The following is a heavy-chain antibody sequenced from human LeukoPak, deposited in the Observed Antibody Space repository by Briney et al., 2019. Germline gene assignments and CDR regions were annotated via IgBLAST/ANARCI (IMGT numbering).Heavy chain of an antibody. V-gene: IGHV1-8*01. CDR1: GYTFTSYD. CDR3: ARGPPHYYGSGNYMDV. J-gene: IGHJ6*03. CDR2: MNPNSGNT. Sequence: ASVKVSCKASGYTFTSYDINWVRQATGQGLEWMGWMNPNSGNTGYAQKFQGRVTTTRNTSISTAYMELSSLRSEDTAVYYCARGPPHYYGSGNYMDVWGKGTTVTISS. D-gene: IGHD3-10*01.